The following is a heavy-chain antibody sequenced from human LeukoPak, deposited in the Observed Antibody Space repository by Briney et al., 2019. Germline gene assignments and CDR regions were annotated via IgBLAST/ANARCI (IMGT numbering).Heavy chain of an antibody. CDR3: VGGNFQRGDFDY. CDR1: GYTFTSYG. V-gene: IGHV1-18*01. Sequence: GASVKVSCKASGYTFTSYGISWVRQAPGQGLEWMGWISAYNGNTNYAQKLQGRVTMTTDTSASTAYMELRSLRSDDTAVYYCVGGNFQRGDFDYWGQGTLVTVSS. CDR2: ISAYNGNT. D-gene: IGHD4-23*01. J-gene: IGHJ4*02.